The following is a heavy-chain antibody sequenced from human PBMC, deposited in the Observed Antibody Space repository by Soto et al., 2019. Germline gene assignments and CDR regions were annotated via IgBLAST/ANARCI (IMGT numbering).Heavy chain of an antibody. V-gene: IGHV4-4*02. CDR1: GGSISSSNW. CDR3: ARIPSVYCSGGSCYSNWFDP. D-gene: IGHD2-15*01. CDR2: IYHSGST. Sequence: QVQLQESGPGLVKPSGTLSLTCAVSGGSISSSNWWSWVRQPPGKGLEWIGEIYHSGSTNYNPSLKSRVTISVDKSKNQFSLKLSSVTAADTAVYYCARIPSVYCSGGSCYSNWFDPWGQGTLVTVSS. J-gene: IGHJ5*02.